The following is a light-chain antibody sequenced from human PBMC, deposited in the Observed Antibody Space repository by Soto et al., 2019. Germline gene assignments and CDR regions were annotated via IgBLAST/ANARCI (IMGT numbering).Light chain of an antibody. CDR1: QSISKY. CDR2: AAS. J-gene: IGKJ2*01. Sequence: DIQMTQSPSSLSASVGDRVTITCRASQSISKYLHWYQQKSGKAPKLLIYAASSLQSGVPSRFSGSGSGTDFTLTITSLQPEDFATYYCQQSYSTPRTFGQGTKLEIK. CDR3: QQSYSTPRT. V-gene: IGKV1-39*01.